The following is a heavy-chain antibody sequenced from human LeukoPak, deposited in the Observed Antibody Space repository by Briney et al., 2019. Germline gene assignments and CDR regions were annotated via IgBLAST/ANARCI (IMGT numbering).Heavy chain of an antibody. D-gene: IGHD3-22*01. V-gene: IGHV3-30*02. CDR2: IQYDGSNK. J-gene: IGHJ4*02. Sequence: PGGSLRLSCAASGFAFSAYGIHWVRQAPGKGLEWVAFIQYDGSNKYYADSVKGRFTISRDNSKNTLYLQMNSLRAEDTAVYYCAKSVASSGYYVDYWGQGTLVTVSS. CDR3: AKSVASSGYYVDY. CDR1: GFAFSAYG.